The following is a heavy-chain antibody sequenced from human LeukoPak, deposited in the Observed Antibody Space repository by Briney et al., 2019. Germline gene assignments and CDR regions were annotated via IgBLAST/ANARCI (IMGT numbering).Heavy chain of an antibody. CDR3: AKAERYDILTGLDY. J-gene: IGHJ4*02. D-gene: IGHD3-9*01. CDR1: GFTFSSYA. V-gene: IGHV3-23*01. CDR2: IGASGGST. Sequence: GGSLRLSCATSGFTFSSYAMSWVRQAPGKGLEWVSGIGASGGSTYYADSVKGRFTISRDNSKNTLYLQMNSLRTEDTAVYYCAKAERYDILTGLDYWGQGTLVTVSS.